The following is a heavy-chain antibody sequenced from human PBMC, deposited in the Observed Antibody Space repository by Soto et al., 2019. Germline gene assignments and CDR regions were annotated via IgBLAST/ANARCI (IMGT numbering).Heavy chain of an antibody. CDR1: GFTFSTSA. Sequence: APVQVSSKASGFTFSTSAVQWVRQARGQRLEWIGWIVVGSGNTNYAQTFQERVTITRDMSTSTAYLELSSLRSEDTAVYYCAADKLYYEAWGQGTLVTVSS. D-gene: IGHD2-8*01. V-gene: IGHV1-58*01. CDR2: IVVGSGNT. J-gene: IGHJ1*01. CDR3: AADKLYYEA.